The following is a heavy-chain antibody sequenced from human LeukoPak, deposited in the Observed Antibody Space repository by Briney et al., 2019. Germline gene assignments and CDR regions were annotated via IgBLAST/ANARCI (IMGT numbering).Heavy chain of an antibody. CDR3: ATGVDSGN. D-gene: IGHD3-10*01. CDR1: GYTLTELS. J-gene: IGHJ4*02. V-gene: IGHV1-24*01. Sequence: GASVKVSCKVSGYTLTELSMHWVRQVPGKGLEWMGGFDPEDGETIYAQKFQGRVTMTRDTSTDTAYMELGNLTSDDTAVYYCATGVDSGNWGQGTLVTVSS. CDR2: FDPEDGET.